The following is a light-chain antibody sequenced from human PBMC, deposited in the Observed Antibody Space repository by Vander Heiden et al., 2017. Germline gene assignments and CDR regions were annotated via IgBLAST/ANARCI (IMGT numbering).Light chain of an antibody. CDR3: CSYAGSSSWV. V-gene: IGLV2-23*01. J-gene: IGLJ3*02. CDR2: EGS. Sequence: QSALTQPASVSGSPGQSITISCTGTSRDVGSYNLVSWYQQHPGKAPKLMIYEGSKRPSGISNRFSGSKSGNTASLTISVLQAEDEADYYCCSYAGSSSWVLGGGTKL. CDR1: SRDVGSYNL.